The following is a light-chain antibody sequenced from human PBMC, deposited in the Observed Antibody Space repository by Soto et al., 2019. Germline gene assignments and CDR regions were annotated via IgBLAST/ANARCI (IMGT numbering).Light chain of an antibody. CDR1: QGIKND. CDR2: GAS. J-gene: IGKJ3*01. CDR3: LQDFKYPRT. Sequence: AIQMTQSPSSLSGAVGGRVTITCRASQGIKNDLNWYKQKPGKAPQLLIYGASTLQRGVPSRFSGSGSGIDFTLTISSLQPEDFATYYCLQDFKYPRTFGPGTRVDL. V-gene: IGKV1-6*01.